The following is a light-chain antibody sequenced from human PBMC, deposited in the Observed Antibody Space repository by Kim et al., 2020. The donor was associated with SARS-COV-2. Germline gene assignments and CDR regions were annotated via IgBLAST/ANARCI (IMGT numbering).Light chain of an antibody. CDR3: MQALQTPYT. CDR2: LGS. Sequence: EPASISCRSSQSLLRVNGYNYFDWYLQKPGQSPQLLIYLGSYRASGVPDRFSGSGSGTDFTLKISRVEAEDVGVYYCMQALQTPYTFGQGTKLEI. J-gene: IGKJ2*01. CDR1: QSLLRVNGYNY. V-gene: IGKV2-28*01.